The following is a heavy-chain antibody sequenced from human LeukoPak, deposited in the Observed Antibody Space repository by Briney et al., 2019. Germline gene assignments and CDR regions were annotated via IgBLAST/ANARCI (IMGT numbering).Heavy chain of an antibody. V-gene: IGHV3-7*01. CDR2: INEGGYGK. J-gene: IGHJ4*02. CDR1: GFTSTTYW. CDR3: VRTPGRFLVVP. Sequence: GGSLRLSCAASGFTSTTYWICRARQAPGKGLEWVANINEGGYGKNYVDSMKGRFTISRDNAENSLYLQMNSLRVEGTAVYFSVRTPGRFLVVPWGEGTLVTVSS. D-gene: IGHD2/OR15-2a*01.